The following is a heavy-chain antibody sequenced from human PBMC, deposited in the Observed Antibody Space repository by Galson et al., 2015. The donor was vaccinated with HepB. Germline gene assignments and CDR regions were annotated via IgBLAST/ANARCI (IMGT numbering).Heavy chain of an antibody. CDR1: GFTFSSYW. J-gene: IGHJ6*02. V-gene: IGHV3-7*03. CDR2: IKQDGSEK. D-gene: IGHD3-16*01. Sequence: SLRLSCAASGFTFSSYWMSWVRQAPGKGLEWVANIKQDGSEKYYVDSVKGRFTISRDNAKNSLYLQMNSLRAEDTAVYYCARDGGRGWSGYYYYGMDVWGQGTTVTVSS. CDR3: ARDGGRGWSGYYYYGMDV.